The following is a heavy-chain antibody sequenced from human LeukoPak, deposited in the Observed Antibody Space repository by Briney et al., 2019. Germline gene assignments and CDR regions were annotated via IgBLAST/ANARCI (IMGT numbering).Heavy chain of an antibody. CDR3: ARAPVDPTVTTTIGAFDI. CDR2: IYYSGST. J-gene: IGHJ3*02. D-gene: IGHD4-17*01. Sequence: SETLSLTCTVSGGSISSGGYYWSWIRQHPGKGLEWIGYIYYSGSTYYNPSLKSRVTISVDTSKNQFSLKLSSVTAADTAVYYCARAPVDPTVTTTIGAFDIWGQGTMVTVSS. V-gene: IGHV4-31*03. CDR1: GGSISSGGYY.